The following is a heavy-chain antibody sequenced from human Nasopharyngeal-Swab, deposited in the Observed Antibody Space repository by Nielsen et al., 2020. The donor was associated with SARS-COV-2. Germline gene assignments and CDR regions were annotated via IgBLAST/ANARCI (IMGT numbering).Heavy chain of an antibody. CDR2: ISGSGGST. J-gene: IGHJ4*02. V-gene: IGHV3-23*01. Sequence: WIRQPPGKGLEWVSAISGSGGSTYYADSVKGRFTVSRDSSKNTLYLQMNSLRAEDTAVYYCAKEDGIVGATRDFGAYWGQGTLVTVSS. D-gene: IGHD1-26*01. CDR3: AKEDGIVGATRDFGAY.